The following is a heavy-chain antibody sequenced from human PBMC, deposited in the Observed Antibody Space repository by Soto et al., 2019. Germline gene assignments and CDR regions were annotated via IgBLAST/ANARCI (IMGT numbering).Heavy chain of an antibody. Sequence: QVQLVESGGGVVQPGRSLRLSCAASGFTFSSYGMHWVRQAPGKGLEWVAVIWYYGSNKYHADSVKGRFTISRDNSKDTVYLQRNSLSGEDTAVYYCERVRWGSWSHGYSDLWGRGTLVTVCS. J-gene: IGHJ2*01. CDR1: GFTFSSYG. D-gene: IGHD7-27*01. V-gene: IGHV3-33*01. CDR3: ERVRWGSWSHGYSDL. CDR2: IWYYGSNK.